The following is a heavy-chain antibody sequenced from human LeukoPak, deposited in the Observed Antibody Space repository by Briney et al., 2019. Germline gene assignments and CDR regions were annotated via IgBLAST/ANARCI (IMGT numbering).Heavy chain of an antibody. CDR3: ARATSGSCYNN. J-gene: IGHJ4*02. V-gene: IGHV3-21*01. CDR1: GFTFNSYA. D-gene: IGHD2-15*01. Sequence: GTSLRLSCAASGFTFNSYAMHWVRQAPGKGLEWVSSISSSSSYIYYADSVKGRFTISRDNAKNSLYLQMNSLRAEDTAVYYCARATSGSCYNNWGQGTLVTVSS. CDR2: ISSSSSYI.